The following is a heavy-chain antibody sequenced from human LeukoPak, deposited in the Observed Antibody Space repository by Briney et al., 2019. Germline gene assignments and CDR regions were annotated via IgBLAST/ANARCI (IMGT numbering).Heavy chain of an antibody. V-gene: IGHV3-21*01. D-gene: IGHD1-26*01. CDR1: GFTFSSYS. CDR3: ARELSEGPVGATTDY. Sequence: GGSLRLSCAASGFTFSSYSMNWVRQAPGKGLEWVSSISSSSSYIYYADSVKGRFTISRDNAKNSLYLQMNSLRAEDAAVYYCARELSEGPVGATTDYWGQGTLVTVSS. J-gene: IGHJ4*02. CDR2: ISSSSSYI.